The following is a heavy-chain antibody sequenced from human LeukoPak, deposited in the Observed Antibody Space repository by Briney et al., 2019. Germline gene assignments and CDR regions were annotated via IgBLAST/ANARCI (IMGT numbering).Heavy chain of an antibody. D-gene: IGHD6-13*01. CDR3: VGAGQQLADFDY. CDR1: GYTFTRYG. Sequence: AGVTVSRQASGYTFTRYGISWVRQAPGQGREWVGWISVYNGDTNLEQKLQGRVTMTTDTATSKASMELRSQSHNDKAGYFCVGAGQQLADFDYWGRGKLVTVSS. J-gene: IGHJ4*02. CDR2: ISVYNGDT. V-gene: IGHV1-18*01.